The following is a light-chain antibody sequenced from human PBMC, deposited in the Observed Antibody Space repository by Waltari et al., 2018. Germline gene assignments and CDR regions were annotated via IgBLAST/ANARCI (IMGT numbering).Light chain of an antibody. J-gene: IGLJ1*01. CDR3: CSYGGPSTPYV. Sequence: QSVLTQPPSLSGAPGQRVTISCTGTISDVGNYDLVSWYQQHPGRAPKLMIHEVYKRPSGISSRFSASKSGATASLTISGLRAEDEADYYCCSYGGPSTPYVFGTGTKVTVL. CDR2: EVY. CDR1: ISDVGNYDL. V-gene: IGLV2-23*02.